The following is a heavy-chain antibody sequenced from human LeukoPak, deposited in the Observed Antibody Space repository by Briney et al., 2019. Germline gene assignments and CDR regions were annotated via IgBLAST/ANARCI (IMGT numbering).Heavy chain of an antibody. CDR3: AKGGIRSGAFDI. D-gene: IGHD6-13*01. V-gene: IGHV4-59*01. CDR2: IHYSGST. J-gene: IGHJ3*02. CDR1: GDSISGYY. Sequence: SETLSLTCTVSGDSISGYYWSWIRQPPGKGLEWIGHIHYSGSTNYNPSLKSRVTISVATSKNQFSLKLSSVTAADTAVYYCAKGGIRSGAFDIRGQGTRVTVSS.